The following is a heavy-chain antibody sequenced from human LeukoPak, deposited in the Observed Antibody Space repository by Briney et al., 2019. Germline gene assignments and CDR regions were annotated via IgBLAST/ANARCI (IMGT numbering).Heavy chain of an antibody. CDR3: AKAGVHFDFWSGYPDY. Sequence: GGSLRLSCAASGFTFSSYGMHWVRQAPGKGLEWVAVISYDGSNKYYADSVKGRFTISRDNSKNTLYLQMNSLRAEDTAIYYCAKAGVHFDFWSGYPDYWGQGTLVTVSS. D-gene: IGHD3-3*01. J-gene: IGHJ4*02. V-gene: IGHV3-30*18. CDR1: GFTFSSYG. CDR2: ISYDGSNK.